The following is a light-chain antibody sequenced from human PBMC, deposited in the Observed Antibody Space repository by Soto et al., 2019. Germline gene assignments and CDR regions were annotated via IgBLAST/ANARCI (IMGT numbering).Light chain of an antibody. CDR3: QRTYNAPRLFT. CDR2: KAS. CDR1: QSISSW. V-gene: IGKV1-5*03. Sequence: DIQMTQSPSTLSASVGDRVTITCRASQSISSWLAWYQQRPGKAPKLLIHKASNLESGVPSRFSGSGSGTEFTLTISSLQPEDVATYYGQRTYNAPRLFTFGPGTKVDIK. J-gene: IGKJ3*01.